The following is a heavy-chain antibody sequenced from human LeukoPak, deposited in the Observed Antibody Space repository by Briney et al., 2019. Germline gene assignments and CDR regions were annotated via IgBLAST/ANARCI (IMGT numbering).Heavy chain of an antibody. Sequence: GGSLRLSCAASGFTFSSYEMNWVRQAPGKGLEWVSYISSSGSTIYYADSVKGRFTISRDNAKNSLYVQMNSLRAEDTAVHYCAREGKYYYDSSADYWGQGTLVTVSS. D-gene: IGHD3-22*01. J-gene: IGHJ4*02. CDR3: AREGKYYYDSSADY. V-gene: IGHV3-48*03. CDR2: ISSSGSTI. CDR1: GFTFSSYE.